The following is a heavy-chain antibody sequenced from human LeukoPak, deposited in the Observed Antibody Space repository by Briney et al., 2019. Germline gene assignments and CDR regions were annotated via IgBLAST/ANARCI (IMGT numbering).Heavy chain of an antibody. Sequence: GGSLRLSCAASGFTFSSYAMSWVRQAPGKGLEWVSSITSTSAYRQYADSVRGRFTISRDNTKNSLYLQMNTLGAEDTAIYHWARVTAGATTLNYCYYFMDVWGKGTTFTVSS. D-gene: IGHD1-26*01. CDR2: ITSTSAYR. V-gene: IGHV3-21*01. CDR1: GFTFSSYA. J-gene: IGHJ6*03. CDR3: ARVTAGATTLNYCYYFMDV.